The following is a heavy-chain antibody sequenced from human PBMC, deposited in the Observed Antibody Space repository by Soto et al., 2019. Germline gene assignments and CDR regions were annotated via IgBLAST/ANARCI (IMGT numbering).Heavy chain of an antibody. CDR1: GYSFTNYR. CDR3: ARGTRDYFCYCDAYYYYYIYV. CDR2: IYPEDSDT. D-gene: IGHD3-3*01. J-gene: IGHJ6*03. Sequence: SGYSFTNYRIGWVRQMRGKGLERMGLIYPEDSDTRYSPSFQGQVTISGDKSISPAYLQWSSLKASDTALYYCARGTRDYFCYCDAYYYYYIYVCSQGASVPVS. V-gene: IGHV5-51*01.